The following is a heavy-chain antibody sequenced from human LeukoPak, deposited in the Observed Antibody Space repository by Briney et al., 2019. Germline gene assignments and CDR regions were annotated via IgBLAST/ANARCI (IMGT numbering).Heavy chain of an antibody. J-gene: IGHJ4*02. CDR3: ARGPYGSGSYY. Sequence: SQALSLTCTVSGGSISSGDYYWSWIRQPPGKGLEWIGYIYYSGTTYYNPSLKSRVTISVDTSKNQFSLKLASVTAADTAVYFCARGPYGSGSYYWGQGTLVTVSS. CDR1: GGSISSGDYY. V-gene: IGHV4-30-4*01. D-gene: IGHD3-10*01. CDR2: IYYSGTT.